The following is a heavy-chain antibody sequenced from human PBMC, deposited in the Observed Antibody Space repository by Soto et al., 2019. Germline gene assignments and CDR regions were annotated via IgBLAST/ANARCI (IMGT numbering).Heavy chain of an antibody. Sequence: PSETLSLTCTVSGGSISCSSFHWGWIRQPPGKGLEWIGSIYYSGSTNYNPSLKSRVTISVDKSKNQFSLKLSSVTAADTAVYYCAVPGYCSSTSCAPPHYYYGMDVWGQGTTVTVSS. V-gene: IGHV4-39*07. D-gene: IGHD2-2*03. CDR1: GGSISCSSFH. CDR3: AVPGYCSSTSCAPPHYYYGMDV. J-gene: IGHJ6*02. CDR2: IYYSGST.